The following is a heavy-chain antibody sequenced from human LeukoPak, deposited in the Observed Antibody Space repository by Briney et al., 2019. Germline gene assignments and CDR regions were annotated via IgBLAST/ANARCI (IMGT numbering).Heavy chain of an antibody. V-gene: IGHV3-7*01. Sequence: PGGSLRLSCAATGFTFSSYWMSSVRQAPGKGLEGVANIKQAGSEKYYVDSVKGRFTISRDNAKNSLYLQMNSLRAEDTAVYYCARDRSMGSSSWYYYYYHMDVWGKGTTVTVSS. J-gene: IGHJ6*03. D-gene: IGHD6-13*01. CDR3: ARDRSMGSSSWYYYYYHMDV. CDR1: GFTFSSYW. CDR2: IKQAGSEK.